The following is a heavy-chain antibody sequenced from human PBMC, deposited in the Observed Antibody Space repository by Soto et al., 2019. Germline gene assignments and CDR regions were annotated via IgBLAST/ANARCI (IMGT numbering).Heavy chain of an antibody. CDR1: GFTFSNAW. Sequence: EVQLVESGVGLVKPGGSLRLSCAASGFTFSNAWMSWVRQAPGKGLEWVGRIKSKTDGGTTDYAAPVKGRFTISRDDSKNTLYLQMNSLKTEDTAVYYCTSDFYYDSSGYYRSIDYWGQGTLVTVSS. CDR3: TSDFYYDSSGYYRSIDY. V-gene: IGHV3-15*01. J-gene: IGHJ4*02. CDR2: IKSKTDGGTT. D-gene: IGHD3-22*01.